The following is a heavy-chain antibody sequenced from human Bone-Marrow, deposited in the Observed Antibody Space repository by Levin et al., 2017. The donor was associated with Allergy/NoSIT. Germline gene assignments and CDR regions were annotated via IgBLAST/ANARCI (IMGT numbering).Heavy chain of an antibody. J-gene: IGHJ6*02. CDR3: AKVYNYYYYGMDV. CDR2: ISDSGHST. Sequence: SCVASGFTFSTYAMTWVRQAPGKGLEWVSAISDSGHSTYYADSVKGRFTISRDNSKNTLYLQMNSLRVEDTAVYYCAKVYNYYYYGMDVWGQGTTVTVSS. CDR1: GFTFSTYA. V-gene: IGHV3-23*01. D-gene: IGHD5-12*01.